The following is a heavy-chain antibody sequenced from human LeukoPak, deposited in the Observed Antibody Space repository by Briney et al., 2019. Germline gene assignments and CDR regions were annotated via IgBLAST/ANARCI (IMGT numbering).Heavy chain of an antibody. D-gene: IGHD3-22*01. CDR2: IYYSGST. CDR1: GVSISSSNSY. CDR3: ARVTGYMIEDYFDY. V-gene: IGHV4-61*05. J-gene: IGHJ4*02. Sequence: SETLSLTCTVSGVSISSSNSYWGWIRQPPGKGLEWIGYIYYSGSTNYKPSLKSRVTISVETSKNQFSLKLRSVTAADTAVYYCARVTGYMIEDYFDYWGQGTLVTVSS.